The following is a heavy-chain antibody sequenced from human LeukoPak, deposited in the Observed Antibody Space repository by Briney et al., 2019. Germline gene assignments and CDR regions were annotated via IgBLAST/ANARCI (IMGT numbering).Heavy chain of an antibody. CDR1: GFTFSNYA. CDR3: ARDSPPDY. Sequence: GGSLRLSCAASGFTFSNYAMNWVRQAPGKGLEWVSAISGSSGRTYYADSVKGRFTISRDNSKNTLYLQMNSLRAADTAVYYCARDSPPDYWGQGTLVTVSS. CDR2: ISGSSGRT. V-gene: IGHV3-23*01. J-gene: IGHJ4*02.